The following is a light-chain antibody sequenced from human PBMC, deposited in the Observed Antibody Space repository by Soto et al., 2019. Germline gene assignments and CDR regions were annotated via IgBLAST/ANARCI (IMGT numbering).Light chain of an antibody. Sequence: QSVLTQPASVSGSPGQSITISCTGTSSDVGSYNYVSWYQQHPSKAPKLMIHDVSNRPSGVSNRFSGSKSGNTASLTISGLQAEDEADYYCSSFTNSKTYVFGTGTKVTVL. J-gene: IGLJ1*01. V-gene: IGLV2-14*01. CDR2: DVS. CDR3: SSFTNSKTYV. CDR1: SSDVGSYNY.